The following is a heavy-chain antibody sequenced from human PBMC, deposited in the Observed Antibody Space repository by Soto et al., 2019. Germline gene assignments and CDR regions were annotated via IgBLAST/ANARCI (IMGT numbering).Heavy chain of an antibody. J-gene: IGHJ3*02. D-gene: IGHD3-22*01. CDR1: GYTFTGYY. V-gene: IGHV1-2*04. Sequence: ASVKVSCKASGYTFTGYYMHWVRQAPGQGLEWMGWINPNSGGTNYAQKFQGWVTMTRDTSISTAYMELSRPRSDDTAVYYCARGDSITMIVVVNAFDIWGQGTMVTVSS. CDR3: ARGDSITMIVVVNAFDI. CDR2: INPNSGGT.